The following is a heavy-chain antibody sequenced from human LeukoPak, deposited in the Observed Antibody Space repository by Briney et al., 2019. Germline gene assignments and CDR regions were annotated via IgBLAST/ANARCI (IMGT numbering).Heavy chain of an antibody. CDR2: ISISSNYI. D-gene: IGHD5-18*01. Sequence: GGSLRLSCAASGFTFSRYSMNWVRQAPGKGLEWVSSISISSNYIYYTDSVKGRCTISRDNAKTSLYLQMNSLRAEDTAVYYCARDLSGVTGYTYGRGIDYWGQGTLVTVSS. CDR1: GFTFSRYS. CDR3: ARDLSGVTGYTYGRGIDY. V-gene: IGHV3-21*01. J-gene: IGHJ4*02.